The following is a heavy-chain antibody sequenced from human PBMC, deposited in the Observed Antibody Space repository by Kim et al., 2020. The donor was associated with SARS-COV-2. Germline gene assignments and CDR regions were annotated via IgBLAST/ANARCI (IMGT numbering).Heavy chain of an antibody. CDR3: AKGDRVGATGMCAV. J-gene: IGHJ4*02. CDR1: GFTFSSYG. Sequence: GGSLRLSCGVSGFTFSSYGMHWVRQAPGKGLEWVAIISSDGGDKYYADSVKGRFTISRDNSKNVLYLQLNSLRAEDTAVYYCAKGDRVGATGMCAVWGPGTLVTVSS. D-gene: IGHD1-26*01. V-gene: IGHV3-30*18. CDR2: ISSDGGDK.